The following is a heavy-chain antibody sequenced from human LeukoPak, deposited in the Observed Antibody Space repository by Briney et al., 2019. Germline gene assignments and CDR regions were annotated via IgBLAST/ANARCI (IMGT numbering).Heavy chain of an antibody. V-gene: IGHV1-2*02. CDR2: INPKTGGT. D-gene: IGHD1-14*01. J-gene: IGHJ4*02. Sequence: ASVKDSCKAFGYTFTGYYMHWVRQAPGQGLEWMGWINPKTGGTSYAQKFQGRVTMTRDTSISTVNMELSRLTSDDTAVYYCARATAENDHWGQGTLVTVSS. CDR3: ARATAENDH. CDR1: GYTFTGYY.